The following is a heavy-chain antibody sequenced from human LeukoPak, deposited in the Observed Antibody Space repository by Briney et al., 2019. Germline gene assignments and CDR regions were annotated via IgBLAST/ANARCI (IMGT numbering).Heavy chain of an antibody. J-gene: IGHJ4*02. CDR3: ARGRGYSGYDSLDY. CDR2: ISSSSSYI. CDR1: GFTFSSYS. Sequence: GGSLRLSCAASGFTFSSYSMNWVRQAPGKGLEWVSSISSSSSYIYCADSVKGRFTISRDNAKNSLYLQMNSLRAEDTAVYYCARGRGYSGYDSLDYWGQGTLVTVSS. V-gene: IGHV3-21*01. D-gene: IGHD5-12*01.